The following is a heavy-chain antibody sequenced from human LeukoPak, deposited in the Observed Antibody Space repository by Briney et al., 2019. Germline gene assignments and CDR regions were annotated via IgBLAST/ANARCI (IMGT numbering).Heavy chain of an antibody. CDR1: GFTFDDYA. D-gene: IGHD6-13*01. CDR3: AKDISYSRTHNSGMDV. J-gene: IGHJ6*02. V-gene: IGHV3-9*01. CDR2: ISWNSGSI. Sequence: GGSLRLSCAASGFTFDDYAMHWVRQAPGKGLEWVSGISWNSGSIGYADSVKGRFTISRDNAKNSLYLQMNSLRAEDTALYYCAKDISYSRTHNSGMDVWGQGTTVTVSS.